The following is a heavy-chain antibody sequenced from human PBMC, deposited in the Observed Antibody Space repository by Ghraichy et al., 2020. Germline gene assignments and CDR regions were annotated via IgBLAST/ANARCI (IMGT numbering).Heavy chain of an antibody. V-gene: IGHV4-34*01. CDR3: ARGEGWFDP. J-gene: IGHJ5*02. CDR1: GGSFSGYY. CDR2: INHSGST. Sequence: SETLSLTCAVYGGSFSGYYWSWIRQPPGKGLEWIGEINHSGSTNYNPSLKSRVTISVDTSKNQFSLKLSSVTAADTAVYYCARGEGWFDPWGQGTLVTVSS.